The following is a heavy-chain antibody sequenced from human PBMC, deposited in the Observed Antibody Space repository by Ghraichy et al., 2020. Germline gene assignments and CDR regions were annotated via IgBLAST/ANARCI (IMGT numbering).Heavy chain of an antibody. Sequence: ASVKVSCKASGYTFTSYGISWVRQAPGQGLEWMGWISAYNGNTNYAQKLQGRVTMITDTATSTAYMELRSLRSDDTAVYYCARDDVAEEPPADHWGQGTLVTVSS. D-gene: IGHD1-26*01. CDR2: ISAYNGNT. J-gene: IGHJ4*02. CDR3: ARDDVAEEPPADH. V-gene: IGHV1-18*04. CDR1: GYTFTSYG.